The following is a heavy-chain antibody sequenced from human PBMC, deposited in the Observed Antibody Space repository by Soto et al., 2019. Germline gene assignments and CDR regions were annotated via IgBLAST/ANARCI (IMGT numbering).Heavy chain of an antibody. D-gene: IGHD2-2*03. CDR2: INSDASHT. Sequence: EVQLVESGGGLVQPGGSLRLSCAASGFTFSTYWMHWIRQVPGKGLEWVSRINSDASHTYYADSVKGRFTISRDNAKNTLHLEMNSLRSEDTAVYYCFRDGYCITTSCYGNWFDHWGHRTLVTVSS. CDR1: GFTFSTYW. CDR3: FRDGYCITTSCYGNWFDH. V-gene: IGHV3-74*01. J-gene: IGHJ5*02.